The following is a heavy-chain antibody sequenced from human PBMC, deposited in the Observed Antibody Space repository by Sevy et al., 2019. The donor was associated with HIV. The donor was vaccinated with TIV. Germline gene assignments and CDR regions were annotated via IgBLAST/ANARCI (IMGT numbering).Heavy chain of an antibody. CDR2: IRSSNTI. Sequence: GGSLRLSCAASGFTFSDYSMSWIRQAPGKGLEWVSYIRSSNTIYYADSVKGRFTISRDNSKNTLYLQMNSLRAEDTAVYYCAKIPAGGSYFSYFDSWGQGTLVTVSS. J-gene: IGHJ4*02. V-gene: IGHV3-11*04. CDR1: GFTFSDYS. D-gene: IGHD1-26*01. CDR3: AKIPAGGSYFSYFDS.